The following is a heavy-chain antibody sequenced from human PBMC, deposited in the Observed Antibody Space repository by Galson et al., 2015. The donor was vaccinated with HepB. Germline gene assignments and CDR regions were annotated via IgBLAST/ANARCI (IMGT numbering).Heavy chain of an antibody. Sequence: SLRLSCAASGFTFSSHAMTWVRQAPGKGLEWVSSIRDSGGSTYYADSVKGRFTISRDDSKNTLYLNMNSLRDEDTAVYHCAKAYCSSGSCGLDFWGQGTLVTVSS. CDR1: GFTFSSHA. J-gene: IGHJ4*02. CDR3: AKAYCSSGSCGLDF. CDR2: IRDSGGST. D-gene: IGHD2-15*01. V-gene: IGHV3-23*01.